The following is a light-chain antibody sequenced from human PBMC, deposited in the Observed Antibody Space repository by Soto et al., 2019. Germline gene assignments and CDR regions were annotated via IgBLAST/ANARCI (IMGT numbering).Light chain of an antibody. CDR2: AAS. CDR1: QRISTN. J-gene: IGKJ1*01. V-gene: IGKV1-39*01. Sequence: ILMTQSPSSLSASVGDRVTITCRASQRISTNLNWYQQRPGNAPNLLIYAASSLQSGVPSRFSGGGSGTDFTLTISSLQPEDFATYYCQQSYSTPRTFGQGTKVEIK. CDR3: QQSYSTPRT.